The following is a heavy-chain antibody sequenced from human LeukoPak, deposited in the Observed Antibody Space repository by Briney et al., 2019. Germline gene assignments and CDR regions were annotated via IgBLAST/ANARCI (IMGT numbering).Heavy chain of an antibody. V-gene: IGHV4-4*07. J-gene: IGHJ3*02. Sequence: SETLSLTCTVSGGSISNSYGSWIRQPAGKGLESIGRIHTSGSTNYNPSLKSRVTMSVDTAKNQFSLKLSSVTAADTAVYYCAREICSSTSCYTPGAFDIWGQGTMVTVSS. CDR3: AREICSSTSCYTPGAFDI. CDR1: GGSISNSY. D-gene: IGHD2-2*02. CDR2: IHTSGST.